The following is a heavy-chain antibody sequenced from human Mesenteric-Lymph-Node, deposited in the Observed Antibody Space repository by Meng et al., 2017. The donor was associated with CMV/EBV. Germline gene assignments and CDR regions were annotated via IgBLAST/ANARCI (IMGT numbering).Heavy chain of an antibody. CDR3: AKESRGSARFFDY. V-gene: IGHV3-23*03. CDR1: GFTFSSYW. D-gene: IGHD3-16*01. J-gene: IGHJ4*02. CDR2: IFSGGSSA. Sequence: GGSLRLSCAASGFTFSSYWMSWVRQAPGKGLEWASIIFSGGSSAYYADSVRGRFTVSRDYSRNTVFLHMNSPRGEDTAVYYCAKESRGSARFFDYWGPGTLVTVSS.